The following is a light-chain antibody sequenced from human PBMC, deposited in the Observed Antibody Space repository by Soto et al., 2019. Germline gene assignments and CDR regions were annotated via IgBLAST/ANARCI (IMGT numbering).Light chain of an antibody. J-gene: IGLJ2*01. V-gene: IGLV7-46*01. CDR1: TGTVTSGHY. CDR2: DTS. CDR3: LLCYSGART. Sequence: QAVVTQEPSLIVSPGGTVTLTCGSNTGTVTSGHYPYWFQQKPGQAPRTLIYDTSNKHSWTPARFSGSLLGGKAALTLSGAQPEDEAEYYCLLCYSGARTFGGGTQLTVL.